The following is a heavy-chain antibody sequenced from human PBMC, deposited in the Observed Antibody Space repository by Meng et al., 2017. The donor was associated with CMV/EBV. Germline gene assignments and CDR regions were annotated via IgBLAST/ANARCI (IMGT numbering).Heavy chain of an antibody. CDR3: AKDLEYSSSWRFDC. CDR2: ISWNSGSI. D-gene: IGHD6-6*01. V-gene: IGHV3-9*01. CDR1: GFTFDDYA. Sequence: SLKISCAASGFTFDDYAMHWVRQAPGKGLEWVSGISWNSGSIGYADSVKGRFTISRDNAKNSLYLQMNSLRAEDTALYYCAKDLEYSSSWRFDCWGQGTLVTVSS. J-gene: IGHJ4*02.